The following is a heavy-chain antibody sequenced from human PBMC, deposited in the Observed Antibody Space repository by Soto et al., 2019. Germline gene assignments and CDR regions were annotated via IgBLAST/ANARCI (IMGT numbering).Heavy chain of an antibody. J-gene: IGHJ2*01. CDR1: GFTFSSYG. CDR2: ISYDGSNK. V-gene: IGHV3-30*18. Sequence: QVQLVESGGGVVQPGRSLRLSCAASGFTFSSYGMHWVRQAPGKGLEWVAVISYDGSNKYYADSVKGRFTISRDNSKNTLYLQMNSLRAEDTAVYYCAKDRVAARLRNWYFDLWGRGTLVTVSS. D-gene: IGHD6-6*01. CDR3: AKDRVAARLRNWYFDL.